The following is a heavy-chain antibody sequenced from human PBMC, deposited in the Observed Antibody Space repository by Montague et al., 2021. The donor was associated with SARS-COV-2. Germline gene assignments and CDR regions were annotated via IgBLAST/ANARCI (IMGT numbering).Heavy chain of an antibody. D-gene: IGHD3-22*01. CDR3: ARGWGYYDSSGYLLFDY. Sequence: SDTLSLTCAVYGGSFSGYYWSWIRQPPGKGLEWIGEINHSGSTNYNPSLKSRVTISVDTSKNQFSLKLSSVTAADTAVYYCARGWGYYDSSGYLLFDYWGQGTLVTVSS. J-gene: IGHJ4*02. V-gene: IGHV4-34*01. CDR2: INHSGST. CDR1: GGSFSGYY.